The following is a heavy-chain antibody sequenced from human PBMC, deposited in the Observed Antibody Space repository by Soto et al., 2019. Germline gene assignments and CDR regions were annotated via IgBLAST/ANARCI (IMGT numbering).Heavy chain of an antibody. J-gene: IGHJ6*02. D-gene: IGHD5-12*01. CDR1: GGSISSGGYY. V-gene: IGHV4-31*03. Sequence: SETLSLTCTVSGGSISSGGYYWSWIRQHPGKGLEWIGYIYYSGSTYYNPSLKSRVTISVDTSKNQFSLKLSSVTAADTAVYYCARDRVSRDGYNVYYYGMDVWGQGTTVTVSS. CDR3: ARDRVSRDGYNVYYYGMDV. CDR2: IYYSGST.